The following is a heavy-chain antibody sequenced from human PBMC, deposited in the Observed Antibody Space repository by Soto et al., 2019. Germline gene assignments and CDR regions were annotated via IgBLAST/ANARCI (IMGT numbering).Heavy chain of an antibody. D-gene: IGHD3-22*01. V-gene: IGHV1-18*01. J-gene: IGHJ4*02. CDR3: ARAGQYYDASGYAD. CDR1: GYSFVTSG. Sequence: QVKLVQSGTEVKKPGASIKVSCKASGYSFVTSGMTWVRQDPGQGLEWMGWISVYNGNTNYDQKLQDRVTMTTDTSTNTAYLEVRNLRSDDTAVYYCARAGQYYDASGYADWGQGTLVTVSS. CDR2: ISVYNGNT.